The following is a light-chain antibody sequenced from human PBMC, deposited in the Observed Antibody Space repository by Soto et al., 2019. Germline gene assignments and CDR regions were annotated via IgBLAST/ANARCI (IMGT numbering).Light chain of an antibody. CDR1: SSNIGAGYD. CDR3: QSYDSSLSVYVV. J-gene: IGLJ2*01. V-gene: IGLV1-40*01. Sequence: QSVLTQPPSVSGAPGQRVTISCTGSSSNIGAGYDVHWYQQLPRTAPKLLIFGSSNRPSGVPDRFSGSKSGSSASLAITGLQAEDEANYYCQSYDSSLSVYVVFGGGTKLTVL. CDR2: GSS.